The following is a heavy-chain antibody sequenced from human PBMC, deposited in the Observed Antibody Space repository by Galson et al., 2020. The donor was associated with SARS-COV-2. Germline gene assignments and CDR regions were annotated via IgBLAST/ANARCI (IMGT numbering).Heavy chain of an antibody. V-gene: IGHV3-74*01. D-gene: IGHD3-22*01. CDR3: ATQEFYYGSSGYEVSDYGMDV. CDR1: GFTFSNYW. CDR2: IHGDGSSR. Sequence: GESLKISCAASGFTFSNYWMHWVRQAPGKGLVWVSRIHGDGSSRTYADSVKGRFTISRDNAKNTLYLQMNSLRAEDTAVYYCATQEFYYGSSGYEVSDYGMDVWGQGTTVTVSS. J-gene: IGHJ6*02.